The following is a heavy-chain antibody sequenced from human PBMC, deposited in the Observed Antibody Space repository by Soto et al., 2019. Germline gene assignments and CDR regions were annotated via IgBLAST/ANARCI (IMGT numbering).Heavy chain of an antibody. CDR2: ISGYNGDI. D-gene: IGHD1-26*01. CDR3: ARVRIVGAREIDF. J-gene: IGHJ4*02. V-gene: IGHV1-18*04. CDR1: GYTFNRHG. Sequence: QVHLVQSGGEVKKPGASVKVSCKASGYTFNRHGITWVRQAPGQGLEWMGWISGYNGDINYEQKFQGTVTLSSDTLTSTVYLELKSLRFDGTAVYYCARVRIVGAREIDFWGQGTLVTVSS.